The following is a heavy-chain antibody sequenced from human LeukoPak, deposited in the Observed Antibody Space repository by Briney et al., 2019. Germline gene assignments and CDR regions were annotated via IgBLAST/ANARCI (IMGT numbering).Heavy chain of an antibody. J-gene: IGHJ6*03. CDR1: GGSISSSSYY. Sequence: SETLSLTCTVSGGSISSSSYYWGWIRQPPGKGLEWIGSIYYSGSTYYNPSLKSRVTISVDTSKNQLSLKLSAVTAADTAVYYCASVRRGFGESSKYYSYYYMDVWGNGTTVPIS. D-gene: IGHD3-10*01. V-gene: IGHV4-39*01. CDR2: IYYSGST. CDR3: ASVRRGFGESSKYYSYYYMDV.